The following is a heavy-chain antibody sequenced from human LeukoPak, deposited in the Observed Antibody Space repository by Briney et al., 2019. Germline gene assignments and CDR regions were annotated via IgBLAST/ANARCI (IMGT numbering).Heavy chain of an antibody. CDR1: GFTFSSYA. CDR3: AKRNLRDGYTLGGFDY. J-gene: IGHJ4*02. CDR2: ISGSGGST. V-gene: IGHV3-23*01. Sequence: GGSLRLSCAASGFTFSSYAMTWVRQAPGKGLEWGSGISGSGGSTYYADSVKGRFTISRDNSKNTLYLQMNSLRADDTAVYYCAKRNLRDGYTLGGFDYWGQGTLVTVSS. D-gene: IGHD5-24*01.